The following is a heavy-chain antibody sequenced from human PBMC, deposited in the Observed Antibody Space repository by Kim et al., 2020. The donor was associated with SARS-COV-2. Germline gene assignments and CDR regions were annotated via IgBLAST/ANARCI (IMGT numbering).Heavy chain of an antibody. V-gene: IGHV4-59*13. D-gene: IGHD6-19*01. Sequence: SETLSLTCTVSGGSISCYYWSWIRQPPGKGLEWIGYIYYSGSTNYNPSLKSRVTISVYTSKNQFSLKLSSVTAADTAVYYCARDQGRGGLLTGWYNWFDPWGQGTLVTVSS. CDR2: IYYSGST. J-gene: IGHJ5*02. CDR3: ARDQGRGGLLTGWYNWFDP. CDR1: GGSISCYY.